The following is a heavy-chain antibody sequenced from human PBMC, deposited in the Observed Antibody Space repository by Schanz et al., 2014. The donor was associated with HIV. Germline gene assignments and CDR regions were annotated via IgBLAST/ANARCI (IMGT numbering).Heavy chain of an antibody. D-gene: IGHD3-16*01. J-gene: IGHJ3*02. CDR3: AQMGAFAAFDI. V-gene: IGHV3-23*04. CDR1: GFTITSYG. CDR2: ITDSGDKT. Sequence: DVQLVESGGGLVKPGESLRLSCAVSGFTITSYGMSWVRQAPGKGLQWVPSITDSGDKTDYTDSVKGRFTISRDNSRNTLFLQMDSLRVDDTAVYYCAQMGAFAAFDIWGHGTVVTVSS.